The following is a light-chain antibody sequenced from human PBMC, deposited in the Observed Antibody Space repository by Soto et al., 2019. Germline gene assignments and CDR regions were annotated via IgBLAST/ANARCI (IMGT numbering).Light chain of an antibody. Sequence: QSVLTQAASVSGSPGQSITISCTGTSXDVGGYNYVSWYQQFPGKVPKLLIYNVSNRPSGVSNRFSGSKSGNTASLTISGLQAEDEADYFCTSSTSGSLYVFETGTKVTVL. CDR1: SXDVGGYNY. J-gene: IGLJ1*01. CDR2: NVS. CDR3: TSSTSGSLYV. V-gene: IGLV2-14*01.